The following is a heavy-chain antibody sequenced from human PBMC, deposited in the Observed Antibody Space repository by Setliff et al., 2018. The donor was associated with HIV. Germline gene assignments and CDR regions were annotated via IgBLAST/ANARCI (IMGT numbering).Heavy chain of an antibody. J-gene: IGHJ6*02. V-gene: IGHV3-48*03. CDR2: IGKAGTK. CDR3: ARLSIATRPSFYAMDV. Sequence: GGSLRLSCAASGFSFSNYHMHWVRQAPGRGLEWVSFIGKAGTKYYTDSVKGRFTISRDNAKNSLFLRMNSLGAEDTAVYYCARLSIATRPSFYAMDVWGHGTTVTVSS. D-gene: IGHD6-6*01. CDR1: GFSFSNYH.